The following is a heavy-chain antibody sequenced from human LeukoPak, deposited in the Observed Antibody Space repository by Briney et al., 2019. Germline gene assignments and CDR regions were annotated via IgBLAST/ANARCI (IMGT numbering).Heavy chain of an antibody. CDR3: ARASSSNAGYYFDY. Sequence: RASVKISCKASGGTFSSYAISWVRQAPGQGLEWMGGIIPIFGTANYAQKFQGRVTITADESTSTAYMELSSLRSEDTAVYYCARASSSNAGYYFDYWGQGTLVTVSS. CDR2: IIPIFGTA. J-gene: IGHJ4*02. CDR1: GGTFSSYA. D-gene: IGHD6-13*01. V-gene: IGHV1-69*13.